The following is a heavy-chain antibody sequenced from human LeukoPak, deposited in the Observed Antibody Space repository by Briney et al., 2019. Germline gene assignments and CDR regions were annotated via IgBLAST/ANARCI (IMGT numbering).Heavy chain of an antibody. CDR2: ISSSSSYI. V-gene: IGHV3-21*01. CDR1: GFTFSSSA. J-gene: IGHJ4*02. D-gene: IGHD6-13*01. CDR3: AIFEAAAGTAYDY. Sequence: GGSLRLSCAASGFTFSSSAMTWVRQAPGKGLEWVSSISSSSSYIYYADSVKGRFTISRDNAKNSLYLQMNSLRAEDTAVYYCAIFEAAAGTAYDYWGQGTLVTVSS.